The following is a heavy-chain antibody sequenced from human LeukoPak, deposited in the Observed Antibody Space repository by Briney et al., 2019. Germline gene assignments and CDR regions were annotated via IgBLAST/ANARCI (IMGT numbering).Heavy chain of an antibody. J-gene: IGHJ5*02. CDR1: GYTFTIYY. D-gene: IGHD2-2*01. V-gene: IGHV1-46*01. CDR3: AREIVVVPAAMGFDP. CDR2: INPSGGST. Sequence: GASVKVSCKASGYTFTIYYIHWVRQAPGQGLEWMGVINPSGGSTSFAQKFQARLTMTRDTSTSTVYMELSGLRSEDTAVYYCAREIVVVPAAMGFDPWGQGTLVTVSS.